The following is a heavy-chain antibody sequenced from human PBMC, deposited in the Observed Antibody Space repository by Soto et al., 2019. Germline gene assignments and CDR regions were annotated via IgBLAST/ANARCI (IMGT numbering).Heavy chain of an antibody. CDR2: IYHSGST. J-gene: IGHJ1*01. Sequence: SETLSLTCAVYGESFSGYIWTWIRQTPGKGLEWIGNIYHSGSTNYNPSLKSRVTISVDTSKNQFSLKLSSVTAADTAVYYCAAGSSWYDGYFQHWGQGTLVTVSS. CDR3: AAGSSWYDGYFQH. V-gene: IGHV4-34*01. D-gene: IGHD6-13*01. CDR1: GESFSGYI.